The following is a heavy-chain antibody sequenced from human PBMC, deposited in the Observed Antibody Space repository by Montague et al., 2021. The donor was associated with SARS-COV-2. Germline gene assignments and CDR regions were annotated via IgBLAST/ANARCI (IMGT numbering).Heavy chain of an antibody. CDR3: VSGATRTFDY. D-gene: IGHD1-26*01. J-gene: IGHJ4*02. CDR1: GDSPTYFY. Sequence: ETLSLTCTVSGDSPTYFYWSWIRQSPGKGLEWIGNIFYRGSTNYNPSLKSRGTISVDTSKNQFSLNLTSVTATDTAVYYCVSGATRTFDYWGQGTLITVSS. V-gene: IGHV4-59*01. CDR2: IFYRGST.